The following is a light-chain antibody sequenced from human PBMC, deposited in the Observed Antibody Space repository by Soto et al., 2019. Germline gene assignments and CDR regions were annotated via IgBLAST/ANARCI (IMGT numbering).Light chain of an antibody. CDR1: QSVSSSY. CDR3: QQYGSSSWT. J-gene: IGKJ1*01. Sequence: EVVLTQSPGTLSLSPGERATLSCRASQSVSSSYLCWYQQKPGQAQRLLIYGTSRRTTGIPDRFSGSGSGTDFTLTISRLEPEDFAVYYCQQYGSSSWTFGQGTKVEIK. V-gene: IGKV3-20*01. CDR2: GTS.